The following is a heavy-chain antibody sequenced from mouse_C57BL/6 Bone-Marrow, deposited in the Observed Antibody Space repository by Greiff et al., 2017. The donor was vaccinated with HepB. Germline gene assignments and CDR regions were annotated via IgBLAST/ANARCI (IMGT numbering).Heavy chain of an antibody. Sequence: VQLQQSGGGLVQPKGSLKLSCAASGFSFNTYAMNWVRQAPGKGLEWVARIRSKSNNYATYYADSVKDRFTISRDDSESMLYLQMNNLKTEDTAMYYCVTDGDYTEDYFDYWGQGTTLTVSS. J-gene: IGHJ2*01. CDR2: IRSKSNNYAT. D-gene: IGHD2-13*01. V-gene: IGHV10-1*01. CDR1: GFSFNTYA. CDR3: VTDGDYTEDYFDY.